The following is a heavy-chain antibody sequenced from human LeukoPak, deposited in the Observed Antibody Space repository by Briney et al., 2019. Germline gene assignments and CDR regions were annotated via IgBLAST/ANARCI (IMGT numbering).Heavy chain of an antibody. CDR2: INHSGST. D-gene: IGHD5-24*01. CDR3: ARGVEMATLYYYDY. Sequence: SETLSLTCAVYGGSFSGYYWSWIRQPPGKGLEWIGEINHSGSTNYNPSLKSRVTISVDTSKNQFSLKLSSVTAADTAVYYCARGVEMATLYYYDYRGQGTLVNVSS. V-gene: IGHV4-34*01. CDR1: GGSFSGYY. J-gene: IGHJ4*02.